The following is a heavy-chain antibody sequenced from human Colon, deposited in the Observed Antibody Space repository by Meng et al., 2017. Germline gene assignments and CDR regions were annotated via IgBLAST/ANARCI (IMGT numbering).Heavy chain of an antibody. J-gene: IGHJ4*02. CDR3: ATSGCTSSTNCHAPLR. Sequence: QVALLESGPGLVSPSGSPSPTCAVSGGSISTTNWWSWVRQPPGKGLEWIGEIYQTGSTNYNSSLNSRVTISLDKPKNQFSLRMNSVTAADTAVYYCATSGCTSSTNCHAPLRWGQGTLVTVSS. D-gene: IGHD2-2*01. CDR2: IYQTGST. CDR1: GGSISTTNW. V-gene: IGHV4-4*02.